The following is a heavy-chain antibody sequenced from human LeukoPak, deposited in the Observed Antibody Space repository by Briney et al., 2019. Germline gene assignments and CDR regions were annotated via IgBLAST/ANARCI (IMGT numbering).Heavy chain of an antibody. CDR3: ARVSPYSSSSADF. Sequence: GGSLRLSCAASGFTFSTYSMNWVRQAPGKGLEWVSYISSSSNIYYADSVKGRFTISRDNAKDSLYPQMNSLRAEDAAVYYCARVSPYSSSSADFWGQGTLVTVSS. D-gene: IGHD6-6*01. CDR1: GFTFSTYS. CDR2: ISSSSNI. V-gene: IGHV3-48*01. J-gene: IGHJ4*02.